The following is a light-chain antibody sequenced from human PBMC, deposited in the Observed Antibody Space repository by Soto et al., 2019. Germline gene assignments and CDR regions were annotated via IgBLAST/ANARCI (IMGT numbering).Light chain of an antibody. V-gene: IGKV3-15*01. Sequence: MMMTQSPATLSVSPGERATLSCRASQSVSSDLAWYHQKPGQAPRLLIYGASTRATGIPARFSGSGSGTEFSLTINSLQSEDFEIYYCQQYNNWPRTFGQGTKVDIK. CDR2: GAS. CDR3: QQYNNWPRT. CDR1: QSVSSD. J-gene: IGKJ1*01.